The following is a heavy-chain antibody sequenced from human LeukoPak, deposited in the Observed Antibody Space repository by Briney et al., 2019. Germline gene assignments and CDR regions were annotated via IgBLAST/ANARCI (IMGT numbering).Heavy chain of an antibody. Sequence: SETLSLTCTVSGGSISSSSYYWGWIRQPPGKGLEWIGSIYYSGSTYYNPSLKSRVTISVDTSKNQFSLKLSSVTAADTAVYNCARHGHLGDAFDIWGQGTMVTVSS. CDR2: IYYSGST. CDR3: ARHGHLGDAFDI. D-gene: IGHD3-16*01. J-gene: IGHJ3*02. V-gene: IGHV4-39*01. CDR1: GGSISSSSYY.